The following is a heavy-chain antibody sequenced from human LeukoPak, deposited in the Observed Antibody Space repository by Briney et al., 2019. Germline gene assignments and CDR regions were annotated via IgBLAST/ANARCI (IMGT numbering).Heavy chain of an antibody. Sequence: GGWLRLSCAASGITFNRYSMNWVRQAPGKGLEWVSSISSGSTYIYYADSVEGRFTISRDNAKNSLYLQIYSLRAEDTAVYYCAGSDTIGYLPREWDYWYFDLWGRGTLVTVSS. D-gene: IGHD3-22*01. J-gene: IGHJ2*01. CDR1: GITFNRYS. CDR2: ISSGSTYI. CDR3: AGSDTIGYLPREWDYWYFDL. V-gene: IGHV3-21*01.